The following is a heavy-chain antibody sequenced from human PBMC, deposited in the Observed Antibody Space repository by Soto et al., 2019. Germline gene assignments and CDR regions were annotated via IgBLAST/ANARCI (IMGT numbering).Heavy chain of an antibody. CDR2: IIPILGIA. CDR1: GGTFSSYT. CDR3: AAYGDYDAFDI. Sequence: QVQLVQSGAEVKKPGSSVKVSCKASGGTFSSYTISWVRQAPGQGLEWMGRIIPILGIANYAQKFQGRVTITADKSTSTAYMELSSLRSEDTAVYYCAAYGDYDAFDIWGRGTMVTVSS. J-gene: IGHJ3*02. D-gene: IGHD4-17*01. V-gene: IGHV1-69*02.